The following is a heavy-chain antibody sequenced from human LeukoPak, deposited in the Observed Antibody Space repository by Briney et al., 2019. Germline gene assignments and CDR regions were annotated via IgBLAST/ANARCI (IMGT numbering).Heavy chain of an antibody. V-gene: IGHV3-7*01. CDR2: IKQDGREE. J-gene: IGHJ4*01. Sequence: GWSMRLSCAASGFTLSNYWMSWVRQAPVKGREWVATIKQDGREEYYVDSVKRRFTISRDNAKNSLYLQMNSLRADDTAVYYCVRDRFGYSDYWGQGTLVTVSS. D-gene: IGHD3-22*01. CDR3: VRDRFGYSDY. CDR1: GFTLSNYW.